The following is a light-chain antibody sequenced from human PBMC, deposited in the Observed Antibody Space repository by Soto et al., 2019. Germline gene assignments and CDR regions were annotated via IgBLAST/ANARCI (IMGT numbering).Light chain of an antibody. CDR2: GAS. CDR3: QQYGTAPPIT. V-gene: IGKV3-20*01. CDR1: QSVSSSY. J-gene: IGKJ5*01. Sequence: EIVLTQSPGTLSLSPGERATLSSRASQSVSSSYLAWYQQKPGQAPRLLIYGASSRATGIPDRFSGSGSGTDFTRTISRREPEDFAVYYCQQYGTAPPITFGQGTRLEIK.